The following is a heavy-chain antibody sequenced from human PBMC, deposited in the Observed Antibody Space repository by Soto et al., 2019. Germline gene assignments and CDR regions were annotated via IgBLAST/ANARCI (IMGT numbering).Heavy chain of an antibody. J-gene: IGHJ4*02. CDR1: GFTFSNYA. Sequence: EVQLLESGGGLVQPGGSLRLSCAASGFTFSNYAMSWVRQAPGKGLEWVSAIGGSGDNTYYTDSVKGRFTISRDKSKNKQYLEMNSLRAEDTAVYYCSVWTNVTRKYCDFWGQGTLVTVAT. D-gene: IGHD4-17*01. CDR2: IGGSGDNT. V-gene: IGHV3-23*01. CDR3: SVWTNVTRKYCDF.